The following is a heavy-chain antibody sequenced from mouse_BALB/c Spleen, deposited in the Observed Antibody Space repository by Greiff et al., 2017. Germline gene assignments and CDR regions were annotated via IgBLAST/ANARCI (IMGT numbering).Heavy chain of an antibody. J-gene: IGHJ4*01. CDR1: GYTFTSYV. Sequence: VQLKESGPELVKPGASVKMSCKASGYTFTSYVMHWVKQKPGQGLEWIGYINPYNDGTKYNEKFKGKATLTSDKSSSTAYMELSSLTSEDSAVYYCARALNYYGSSYDYAMDYWGQGTSVTVSS. CDR3: ARALNYYGSSYDYAMDY. CDR2: INPYNDGT. V-gene: IGHV1-14*01. D-gene: IGHD1-1*01.